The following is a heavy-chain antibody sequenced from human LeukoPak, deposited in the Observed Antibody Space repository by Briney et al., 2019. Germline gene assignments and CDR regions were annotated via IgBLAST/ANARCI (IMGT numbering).Heavy chain of an antibody. V-gene: IGHV1-18*01. CDR3: AREATGTTTGVYFDY. CDR1: GYTFTSYG. CDR2: ISAYNGNT. D-gene: IGHD1-1*01. Sequence: ASVKVSCKASGYTFTSYGISWVRQAPGQGLEWMGWISAYNGNTNYAQKLQGRVTMTTDTSTSTAYMELSRLRSDDTAVYYCAREATGTTTGVYFDYWGQGTLVTVSS. J-gene: IGHJ4*02.